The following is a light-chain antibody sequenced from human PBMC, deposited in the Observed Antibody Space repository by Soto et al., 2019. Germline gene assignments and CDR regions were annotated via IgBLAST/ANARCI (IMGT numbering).Light chain of an antibody. V-gene: IGKV3-20*01. CDR3: QQYGGSPIT. CDR2: GAS. J-gene: IGKJ5*01. CDR1: QSVGTN. Sequence: EIVMTQSPATLSVSPGERVTLSCRASQSVGTNLAWYQQRPGQSPRLLISGASMRASGVPVRFIGSGSGTDFTLTITRLEPEDFAVYYCQQYGGSPITFGLGTRLEIK.